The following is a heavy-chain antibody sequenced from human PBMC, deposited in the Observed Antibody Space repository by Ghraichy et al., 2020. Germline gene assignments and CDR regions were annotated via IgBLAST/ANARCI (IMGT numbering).Heavy chain of an antibody. D-gene: IGHD6-13*01. CDR1: GGSFSGYY. Sequence: SETLSLTCAVYGGSFSGYYWSWIRQPPGKGLEWIGEINHSGSTNYNPSLKSRVTISVDTSKNQFSLKLSSVTAADTAVYYCARGPRYSSSWYGWWGQGTLVTVSS. CDR3: ARGPRYSSSWYGW. J-gene: IGHJ4*02. V-gene: IGHV4-34*01. CDR2: INHSGST.